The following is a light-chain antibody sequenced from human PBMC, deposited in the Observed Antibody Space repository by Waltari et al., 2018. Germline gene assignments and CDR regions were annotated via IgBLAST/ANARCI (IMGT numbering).Light chain of an antibody. CDR3: GSYTTRATHV. V-gene: IGLV2-14*03. CDR1: SSDVGGYNC. Sequence: QSALTQPASVSGSPGQSITIPCTGTSSDVGGYNCVSWYQQHPGTTPKLIIFDVNRRPSGVSHRFSGSKSGNTASLTISGLQAEDEADYYCGSYTTRATHVFGIGTKVTVL. CDR2: DVN. J-gene: IGLJ1*01.